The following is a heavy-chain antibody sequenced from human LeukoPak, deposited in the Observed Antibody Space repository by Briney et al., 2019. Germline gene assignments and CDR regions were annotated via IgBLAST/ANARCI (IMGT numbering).Heavy chain of an antibody. CDR3: ITDPGEWEPI. J-gene: IGHJ3*02. Sequence: PGGSLRLSCAASGLTFSNAWMSWARQAPGKGLEWVGRIKSKTDGGTTDYGAPVKGRFIISRDDSKNTLYLQMNGLKIEDTAVYYCITDPGEWEPIWGQGTTVTVSS. D-gene: IGHD1-26*01. CDR2: IKSKTDGGTT. CDR1: GLTFSNAW. V-gene: IGHV3-15*01.